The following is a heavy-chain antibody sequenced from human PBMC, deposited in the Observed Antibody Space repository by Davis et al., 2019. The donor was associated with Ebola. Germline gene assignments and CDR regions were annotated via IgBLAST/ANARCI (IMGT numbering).Heavy chain of an antibody. CDR3: ARGRGRYYGSGSFYYYYMDV. J-gene: IGHJ6*03. Sequence: PGGFLRLSCAASGFTFSSYSMNWVRQAPGKGLEWVSYISSSSSTIYYADSVKGRFTISRDNAKNSLYLQMNSLRDEDTAVYYCARGRGRYYGSGSFYYYYMDVWGKGTTVTVYS. D-gene: IGHD3-10*01. V-gene: IGHV3-48*02. CDR1: GFTFSSYS. CDR2: ISSSSSTI.